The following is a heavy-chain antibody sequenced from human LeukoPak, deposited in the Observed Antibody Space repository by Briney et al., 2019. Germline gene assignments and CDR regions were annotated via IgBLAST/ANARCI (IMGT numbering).Heavy chain of an antibody. V-gene: IGHV1-24*01. Sequence: GASVKVSCKVSGYTLTELSMHWVRQAPGKGLEWMGGFDPEDGETIYAQKFQGRVTMAEDTSTDTAYIELSSLRSEDTAVYYCARDRPGTGYFDPWGQGTLVGVSS. CDR2: FDPEDGET. J-gene: IGHJ5*02. CDR1: GYTLTELS. D-gene: IGHD1-1*01. CDR3: ARDRPGTGYFDP.